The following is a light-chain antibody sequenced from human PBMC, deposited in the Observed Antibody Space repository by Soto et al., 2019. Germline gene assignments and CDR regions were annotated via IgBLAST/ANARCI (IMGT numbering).Light chain of an antibody. J-gene: IGKJ5*01. Sequence: EILMTQSPATLSVSPGERATLSCGGSQSVSSNLAWYQQKPGQAPRLLIYDASSRATGIPDSFSGGGSATDFTLPISRLQPADFAAYYCQQYGSSPPITFGQGTRLEIK. CDR2: DAS. CDR3: QQYGSSPPIT. CDR1: QSVSSN. V-gene: IGKV3D-20*01.